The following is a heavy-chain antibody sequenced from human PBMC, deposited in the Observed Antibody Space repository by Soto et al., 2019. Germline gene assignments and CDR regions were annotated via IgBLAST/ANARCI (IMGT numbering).Heavy chain of an antibody. CDR3: AADFLRDILTGYSYDYYYGMDV. CDR1: GFTFTSSA. J-gene: IGHJ6*02. V-gene: IGHV1-58*02. CDR2: IVVGSGNT. D-gene: IGHD3-9*01. Sequence: SVKVSCKASGFTFTSSAMQWVRQARGQRLEWIGWIVVGSGNTNYAQKFQERVTITRDMSTSTAYMELSSLRSEDTAVYYCAADFLRDILTGYSYDYYYGMDVWGQGTTVTVSS.